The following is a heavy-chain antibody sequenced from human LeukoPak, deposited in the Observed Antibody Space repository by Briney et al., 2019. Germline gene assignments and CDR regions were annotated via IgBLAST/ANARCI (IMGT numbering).Heavy chain of an antibody. J-gene: IGHJ4*02. Sequence: GGSLRLSCAASGFTFSSYAMSWVRQAPGKGLEWVSAISGSGGSTYYADSVKGRFTISRDNSKNTLYLQMNSLRAEDTAVYYCARHEELLRNFDYWGQGTLVTVSS. CDR1: GFTFSSYA. V-gene: IGHV3-23*01. D-gene: IGHD1-26*01. CDR3: ARHEELLRNFDY. CDR2: ISGSGGST.